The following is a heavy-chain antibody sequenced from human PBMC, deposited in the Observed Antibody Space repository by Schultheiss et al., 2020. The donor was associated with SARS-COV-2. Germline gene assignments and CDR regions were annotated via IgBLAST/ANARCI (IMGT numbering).Heavy chain of an antibody. Sequence: SQTLSLTYTVSGGSISSFYWSWIQQPAGKGLEWIGYIYHSGSTYYNPSLKSRVTMSIDTSKNQFSLRLTSVTAADTAVYYCARSKRVASLRYFDWWGQGTLVTVSS. J-gene: IGHJ4*02. CDR3: ARSKRVASLRYFDW. D-gene: IGHD3-9*01. CDR1: GGSISSFY. CDR2: IYHSGST. V-gene: IGHV4-59*01.